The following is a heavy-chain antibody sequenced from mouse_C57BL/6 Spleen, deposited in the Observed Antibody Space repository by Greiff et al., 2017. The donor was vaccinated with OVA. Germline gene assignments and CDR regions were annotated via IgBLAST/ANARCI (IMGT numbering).Heavy chain of an antibody. J-gene: IGHJ4*01. CDR1: GYTFTSYW. CDR3: ARLLLRDYYAMDY. CDR2: IDPNSGGT. Sequence: VQLQQPGAELVKPGASVKLSCKVSGYTFTSYWMNWVKQRPGRGLEWIGRIDPNSGGTKYNEKFKSKATLTVDKPSSTAYMQLSSLTSEDSAVYYCARLLLRDYYAMDYWGQGTSVTVSS. D-gene: IGHD1-1*01. V-gene: IGHV1-72*01.